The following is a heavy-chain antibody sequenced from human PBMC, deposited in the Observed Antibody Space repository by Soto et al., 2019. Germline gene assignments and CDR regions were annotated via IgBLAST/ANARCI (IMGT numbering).Heavy chain of an antibody. Sequence: ASVKVSCKASXXXXXNXXXXXXXQAPGQRLEWMGWINAGNGNTKYSQKFQGRVTITRDTSASTAYMELSSLRSEDTAVFYCAIGGTSAAFDYWGQGTLVT. CDR2: INAGNGNT. J-gene: IGHJ4*02. V-gene: IGHV1-3*01. CDR3: AIGGTSAAFDY. D-gene: IGHD3-16*01. CDR1: XXXXXNXX.